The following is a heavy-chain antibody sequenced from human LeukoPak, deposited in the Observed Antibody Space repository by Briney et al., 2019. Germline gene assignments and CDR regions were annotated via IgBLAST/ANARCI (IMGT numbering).Heavy chain of an antibody. CDR3: ATRKPYYFDF. CDR2: ISSSSSYI. CDR1: GFTFSSYS. V-gene: IGHV3-21*04. Sequence: GGSLRLSCAASGFTFSSYSMNWVRQAPGKGLEWVSSISSSSSYIYYADSVKGRFTISRDNSKNTLFLQMNSLRAEDTAVYYCATRKPYYFDFWGQGTLVTVSS. J-gene: IGHJ4*02.